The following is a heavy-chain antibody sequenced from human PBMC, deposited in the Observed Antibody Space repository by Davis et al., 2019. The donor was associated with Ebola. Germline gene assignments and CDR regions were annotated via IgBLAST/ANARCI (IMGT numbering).Heavy chain of an antibody. Sequence: PGGSLRLSCAASGFTFSSYSMNWVRQAPGKGLEWVSSISSISSYLYYADSVKGRFTISRDNAKTSLYRQKNSLRAEDTAVYYCAKDVAIFGVDIRGMENCYMDVWGKGTTVTVSS. D-gene: IGHD3-3*02. CDR1: GFTFSSYS. J-gene: IGHJ6*03. V-gene: IGHV3-21*04. CDR3: AKDVAIFGVDIRGMENCYMDV. CDR2: ISSISSYL.